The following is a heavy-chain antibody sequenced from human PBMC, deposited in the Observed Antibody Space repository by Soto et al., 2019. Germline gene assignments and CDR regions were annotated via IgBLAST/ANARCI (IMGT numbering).Heavy chain of an antibody. Sequence: GESLKISCKGSGYSFTSYWIGWVRQMPGKGLEWMGIIYPGDSDTRYSPSFQGQVTISADKSISTAYLQWSSLKASDTAMYYCARIPAASVRAYYYYMDVWGKGTTVTVSS. CDR2: IYPGDSDT. J-gene: IGHJ6*03. CDR1: GYSFTSYW. D-gene: IGHD2-2*01. V-gene: IGHV5-51*01. CDR3: ARIPAASVRAYYYYMDV.